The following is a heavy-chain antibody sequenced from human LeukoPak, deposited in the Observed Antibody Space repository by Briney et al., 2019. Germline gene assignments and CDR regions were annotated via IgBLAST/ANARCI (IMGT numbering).Heavy chain of an antibody. CDR2: IYQSGSS. V-gene: IGHV4-30-2*01. Sequence: SQTLSLTCAVSGGSISSGGYSWSWIRQPPGKGLEWIGYIYQSGSSYCNPSLKSRVTISVDRSKNQFSLKPSSVTAADTAVYYCARYNFWSGYDVWGQGTTVTVSS. CDR1: GGSISSGGYS. D-gene: IGHD3-3*01. CDR3: ARYNFWSGYDV. J-gene: IGHJ6*02.